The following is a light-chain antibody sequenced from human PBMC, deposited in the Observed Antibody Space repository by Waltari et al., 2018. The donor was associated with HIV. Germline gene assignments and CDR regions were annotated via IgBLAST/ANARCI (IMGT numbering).Light chain of an antibody. CDR1: SSAVGTYNY. J-gene: IGLJ1*01. V-gene: IGLV2-11*01. CDR3: CSYAGSSFYV. CDR2: DVS. Sequence: QSALTQPRSVSGSPGQSVTLSCTGTSSAVGTYNYVSWYQQPPGKAPKLILYDVSKRPSGVPDRFSGSKSGNTASLTISGLLVEDEVDYYCCSYAGSSFYVFGTGTQVTVL.